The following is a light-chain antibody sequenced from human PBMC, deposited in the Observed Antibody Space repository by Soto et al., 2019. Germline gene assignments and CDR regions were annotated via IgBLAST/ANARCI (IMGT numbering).Light chain of an antibody. V-gene: IGLV2-14*03. Sequence: QSVLTQPASVSGSPGQSITISCTGTSSDVGGYNYVSWYQHHPGKAPKLLIYDVSNRPSGVSNRFSGSKSGNTASLTISGLQPEDEADYYCCSYTTSNTRQIVLGTGTRSPS. CDR1: SSDVGGYNY. CDR3: CSYTTSNTRQIV. J-gene: IGLJ1*01. CDR2: DVS.